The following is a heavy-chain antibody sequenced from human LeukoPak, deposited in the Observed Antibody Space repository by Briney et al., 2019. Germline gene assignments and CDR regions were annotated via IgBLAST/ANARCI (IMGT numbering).Heavy chain of an antibody. CDR2: INGNNGNT. CDR3: ARDLIMYGSESYFDDTFDI. J-gene: IGHJ3*02. V-gene: IGHV1-18*01. CDR1: GYTFSSYG. D-gene: IGHD3-10*01. Sequence: ASVKVSCKASGYTFSSYGISWVRQAPGQGLEWMGWINGNNGNTNYAQKVQGRVTMTTDTSTSTAYMELRSLRPDDTAVYYCARDLIMYGSESYFDDTFDIWGQGTKVTVSS.